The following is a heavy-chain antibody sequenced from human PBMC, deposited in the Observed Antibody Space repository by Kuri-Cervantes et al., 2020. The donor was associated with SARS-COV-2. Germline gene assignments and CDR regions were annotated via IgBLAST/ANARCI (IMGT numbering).Heavy chain of an antibody. D-gene: IGHD2-2*02. CDR3: ARVDCSSTSCYSDY. V-gene: IGHV4-30-4*08. CDR2: IYYSGST. J-gene: IGHJ4*02. Sequence: LRLSCAASGFTFSSYAMSWIRQPPGKGLEWIGYIYYSGSTYYNPSLKSRVTISVDTSKNQFSLKLSSVTAADTAVYYCARVDCSSTSCYSDYWGQGTLVTDSS. CDR1: GFTFSSYA.